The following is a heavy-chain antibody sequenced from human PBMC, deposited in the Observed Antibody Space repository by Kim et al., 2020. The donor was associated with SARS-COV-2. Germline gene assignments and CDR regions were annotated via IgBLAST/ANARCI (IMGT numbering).Heavy chain of an antibody. J-gene: IGHJ4*02. CDR2: ISSSSSYI. CDR1: GFTFSSYS. D-gene: IGHD3-10*01. Sequence: GGSLRLSCAASGFTFSSYSMNWVRQAPGKGLEWGSSISSSSSYIYYADSVKGRFTISRDNAKNSLYLQMNSLRAEDTAVYYCARKVGGAGITMVRGVIMPPDSWGQGTLVTVSS. CDR3: ARKVGGAGITMVRGVIMPPDS. V-gene: IGHV3-21*01.